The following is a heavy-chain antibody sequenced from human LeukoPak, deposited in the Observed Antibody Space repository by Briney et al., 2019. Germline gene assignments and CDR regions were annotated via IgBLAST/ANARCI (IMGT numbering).Heavy chain of an antibody. CDR1: GFTFNSYA. J-gene: IGHJ5*02. CDR3: AKEGRGYSGYDTGVVTT. D-gene: IGHD5-12*01. CDR2: ISGSGGST. Sequence: GGSLRLSCAASGFTFNSYAMSWVRQAPGKGLEWVSAISGSGGSTYYADSVKGRFTISRDNSKNTLYLQMNSLRAEDTAVYYCAKEGRGYSGYDTGVVTTWGQGTLVTVSS. V-gene: IGHV3-23*01.